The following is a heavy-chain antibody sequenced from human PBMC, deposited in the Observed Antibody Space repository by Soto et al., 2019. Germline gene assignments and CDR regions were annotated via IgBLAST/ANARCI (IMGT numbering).Heavy chain of an antibody. CDR3: ARGSSTSWEYYFDY. Sequence: SETLSLTCTVSGGSISSGDYYWSWIRQPPGKGLEWIGYIYYSGSTYYNPSLKSRVTISVDTSKNQFSLKLSSVTAADTAVYYCARGSSTSWEYYFDYWGQGTLVTVSS. D-gene: IGHD2-2*01. CDR1: GGSISSGDYY. V-gene: IGHV4-30-4*01. J-gene: IGHJ4*02. CDR2: IYYSGST.